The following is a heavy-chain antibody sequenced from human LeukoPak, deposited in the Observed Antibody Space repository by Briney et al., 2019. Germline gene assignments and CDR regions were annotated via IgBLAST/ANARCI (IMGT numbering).Heavy chain of an antibody. CDR3: ARASCSGGSCYLAEDPDAFDI. J-gene: IGHJ3*02. CDR1: GFTVSSNY. D-gene: IGHD2-15*01. CDR2: IYSGGST. Sequence: GGSLRLSCAASGFTVSSNYMSWVRQAPGKGLEWVSVIYSGGSTYYADSVKGRFTISRDNSKNTLYLQMNSLRAEDTAVFYCARASCSGGSCYLAEDPDAFDIWGQGTMVTVSS. V-gene: IGHV3-66*01.